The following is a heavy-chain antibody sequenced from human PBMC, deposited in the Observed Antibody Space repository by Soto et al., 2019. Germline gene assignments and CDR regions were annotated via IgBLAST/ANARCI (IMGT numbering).Heavy chain of an antibody. D-gene: IGHD4-17*01. CDR2: IYPGDSDT. V-gene: IGHV5-51*01. CDR3: ARLMVDYGDYIYGMDV. CDR1: GYSFTSYW. Sequence: PGESLKISCKGSGYSFTSYWIGWVRQMPGKGLEWMGIIYPGDSDTRYSPSFQGQVTISADKSISTAYLQWSSLKASDTAMYYCARLMVDYGDYIYGMDVWGQGTTVTV. J-gene: IGHJ6*02.